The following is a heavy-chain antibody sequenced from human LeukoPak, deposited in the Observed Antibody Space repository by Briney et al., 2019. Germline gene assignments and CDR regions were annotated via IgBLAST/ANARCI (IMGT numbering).Heavy chain of an antibody. CDR3: ASFVPTVTTQGEVLDY. V-gene: IGHV3-21*01. D-gene: IGHD4-17*01. CDR2: ISSSSSYT. CDR1: GFTFSSYS. Sequence: GGSLRLSCAASGFTFSSYSMNWVRQAPGKGLEWVSSISSSSSYTYYADSVKGRFTISRGNAKNSLYLQMNSLRAEDTAVYYCASFVPTVTTQGEVLDYWGQGTLVTVSS. J-gene: IGHJ4*02.